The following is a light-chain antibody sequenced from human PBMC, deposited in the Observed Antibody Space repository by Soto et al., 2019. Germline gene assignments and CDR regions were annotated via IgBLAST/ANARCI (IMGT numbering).Light chain of an antibody. CDR2: DVS. V-gene: IGKV1-5*01. J-gene: IGKJ2*01. CDR3: QQYHNYPYT. CDR1: QTVSGW. Sequence: DIQMTQSPSSVPASVGDRVTITCRASQTVSGWLAWYQQKPGKAPKLLISDVSSLEGGVPSRFSGRGSGTDFTLTISNLQPEDFATYFCQQYHNYPYTFGQGTKVDIK.